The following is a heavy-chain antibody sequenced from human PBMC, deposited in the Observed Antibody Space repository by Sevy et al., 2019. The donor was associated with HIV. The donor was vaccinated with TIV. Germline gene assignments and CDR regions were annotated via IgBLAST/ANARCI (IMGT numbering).Heavy chain of an antibody. J-gene: IGHJ6*02. CDR1: GGSISSGGYY. Sequence: SETLSLTCTVSGGSISSGGYYWSWIRQHPGKGLEWIGYIYYSGSTYYNPSLKSRVTISVDTSKNRFSLKLSSVTAEDTAVYYCARVSASSGYDYYGMDVWGQGTTVTVSS. CDR3: ARVSASSGYDYYGMDV. V-gene: IGHV4-31*03. CDR2: IYYSGST. D-gene: IGHD3-22*01.